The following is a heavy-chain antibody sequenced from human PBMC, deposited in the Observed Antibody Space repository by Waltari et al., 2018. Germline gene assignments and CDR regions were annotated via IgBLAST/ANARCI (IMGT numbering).Heavy chain of an antibody. V-gene: IGHV1-2*02. CDR3: ARALYGDYEGGAFDI. J-gene: IGHJ3*02. D-gene: IGHD4-17*01. CDR1: GYTFTGYY. Sequence: QVQLVQSGAEVKKPGASVKVSCKASGYTFTGYYMHWVRQAPGQGLEWMGWINPNSGGTNYAQKFQGRVTMTRDTSISTAYMELSRLRSDDTAVYYCARALYGDYEGGAFDIWGQGTMVTVSS. CDR2: INPNSGGT.